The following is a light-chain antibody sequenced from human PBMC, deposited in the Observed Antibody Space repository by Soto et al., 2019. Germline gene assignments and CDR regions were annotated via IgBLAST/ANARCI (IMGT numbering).Light chain of an antibody. J-gene: IGKJ2*01. CDR2: GAS. CDR1: QSVDSN. Sequence: EIVMTQSPATLSVSPGERATLSCRASQSVDSNLAWFQQKPGQAPRLLIYGASTRATGIPARFSGSGSGTEFSLTISSLQSEDFAVYYCQQYNNWPPAYTFGQGTQLEIK. V-gene: IGKV3-15*01. CDR3: QQYNNWPPAYT.